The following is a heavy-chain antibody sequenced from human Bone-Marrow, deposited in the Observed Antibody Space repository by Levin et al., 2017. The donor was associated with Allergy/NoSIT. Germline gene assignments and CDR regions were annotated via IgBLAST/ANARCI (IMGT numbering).Heavy chain of an antibody. V-gene: IGHV4-4*07. D-gene: IGHD6-19*01. CDR1: GASMGNYY. J-gene: IGHJ5*02. CDR2: IYTSGTT. CDR3: ARDVSTSGWPSYFDP. Sequence: RSGGSLRLSCTVSGASMGNYYWSWIRQTAGKGLEWIGRIYTSGTTNYNPSLESRVSMSVDTSKNQVSLCLKSVTTADTALYFCARDVSTSGWPSYFDPWGQGTLVSVSS.